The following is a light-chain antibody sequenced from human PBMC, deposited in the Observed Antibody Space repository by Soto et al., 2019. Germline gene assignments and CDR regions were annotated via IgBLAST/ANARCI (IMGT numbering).Light chain of an antibody. CDR3: QAWDSRTLV. V-gene: IGLV3-1*01. CDR1: KLGDKY. Sequence: SYELTQPPSVSVSPGQTASITCSGDKLGDKYACWYQQKPGQSPVLVIYQNTKRPSGIPERFSGSNSGNTATLTISGTQAMDEADYYCQAWDSRTLVFAGGTKLTVL. J-gene: IGLJ2*01. CDR2: QNT.